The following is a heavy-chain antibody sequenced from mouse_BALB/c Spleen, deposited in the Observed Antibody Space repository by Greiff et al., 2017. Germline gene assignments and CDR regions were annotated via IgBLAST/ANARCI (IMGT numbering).Heavy chain of an antibody. CDR1: GYSFTGYY. Sequence: EVHLVESGPELVKPGASVKISCKASGYSFTGYYMHWVKQSHVKSLEWIGRINPYNGATSYNQNFKDKASLTVDKSSSTAYMELHSLTSEDSAVYYCARDYSPSYWYFDVWGAGTTVTVSS. CDR3: ARDYSPSYWYFDV. V-gene: IGHV1-31*01. J-gene: IGHJ1*01. CDR2: INPYNGAT. D-gene: IGHD2-12*01.